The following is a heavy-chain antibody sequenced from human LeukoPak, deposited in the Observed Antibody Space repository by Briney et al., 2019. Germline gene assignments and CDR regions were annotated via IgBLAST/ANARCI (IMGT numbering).Heavy chain of an antibody. J-gene: IGHJ4*02. D-gene: IGHD4-23*01. CDR1: GFTFSSYE. Sequence: PGGSLRLSCAASGFTFSSYEMNWVRQAPGKGLDWVSYISSSGSTIYYADSVKGRFTISRDNAKNSLYLQMNSLRAEDTAVYYCARVDPDYGGNSGIDYWGQGTLVTVSS. V-gene: IGHV3-48*03. CDR3: ARVDPDYGGNSGIDY. CDR2: ISSSGSTI.